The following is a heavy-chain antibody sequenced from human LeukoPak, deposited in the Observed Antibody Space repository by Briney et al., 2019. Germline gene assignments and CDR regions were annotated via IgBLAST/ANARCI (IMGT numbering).Heavy chain of an antibody. J-gene: IGHJ6*03. CDR1: GGSISSSSYY. D-gene: IGHD6-6*01. V-gene: IGHV4-39*01. CDR3: ARPVSIAPQCYMDV. Sequence: PSETLSLTCTVSGGSISSSSYYWGWIRQPPGKGLEWIGSIYYSGSTYYNPSLKSRVTISVDTSKNQFSLKLSSVTAADTAVYYCARPVSIAPQCYMDVWGKGTTVTVSS. CDR2: IYYSGST.